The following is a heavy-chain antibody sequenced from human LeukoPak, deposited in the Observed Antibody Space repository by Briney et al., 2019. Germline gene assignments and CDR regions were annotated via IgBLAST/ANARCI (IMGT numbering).Heavy chain of an antibody. CDR1: GYTFTSYG. CDR2: ISAYNGNT. J-gene: IGHJ5*02. D-gene: IGHD6-19*01. Sequence: ASVKVSCKASGYTFTSYGISWVRQAPGQGLEWMGWISAYNGNTNYAQNLQGRVTMTTDTSTSTAYMELRSLRSDDTAVYYCARDQDSSGWELGFDPWGQGTLVTVSS. CDR3: ARDQDSSGWELGFDP. V-gene: IGHV1-18*01.